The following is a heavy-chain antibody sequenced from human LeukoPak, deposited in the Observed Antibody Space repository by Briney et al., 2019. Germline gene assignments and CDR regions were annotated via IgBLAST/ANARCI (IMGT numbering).Heavy chain of an antibody. D-gene: IGHD3-22*01. J-gene: IGHJ4*02. V-gene: IGHV3-21*01. CDR2: ISSSSSHI. CDR3: ARVASYYDSSGYYYFDY. CDR1: GFTFSSYA. Sequence: GGSLRLSCSASGFTFSSYAMSWVRQAPGKGLEWVSSISSSSSHIYYADSVGGRFTISRDNAKNSLYLQMNSLRAEDTAVYYCARVASYYDSSGYYYFDYWGQGTLVTVSS.